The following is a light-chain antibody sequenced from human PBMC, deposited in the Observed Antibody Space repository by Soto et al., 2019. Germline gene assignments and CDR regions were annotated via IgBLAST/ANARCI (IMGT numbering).Light chain of an antibody. CDR2: GAA. CDR1: QSVFSS. J-gene: IGKJ1*01. CDR3: QQYHNWPA. Sequence: EIVMTQSPDTLSVSPGERATLSCRASQSVFSSLAWYQQKPGQAPRLLIYGAATRATGIPARFSSSGSGTEFTLTISSLQSEDFAVYYCQQYHNWPAFGQGTKVEIK. V-gene: IGKV3-15*01.